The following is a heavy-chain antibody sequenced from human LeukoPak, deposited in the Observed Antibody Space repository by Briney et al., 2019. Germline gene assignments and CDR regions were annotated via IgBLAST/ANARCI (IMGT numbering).Heavy chain of an antibody. J-gene: IGHJ6*03. D-gene: IGHD1-26*01. V-gene: IGHV4-39*07. CDR3: ARVEGATYYYYYMDV. Sequence: KPSETLSLTCTVSGGSISSSSYYWGWIRQPPGKGLEWIGSIYYSGSTYYNPSLKSRVTISVDTSKNQFSLKLSSVTAADTAVYYCARVEGATYYYYYMDVWGKGTTVTVSS. CDR1: GGSISSSSYY. CDR2: IYYSGST.